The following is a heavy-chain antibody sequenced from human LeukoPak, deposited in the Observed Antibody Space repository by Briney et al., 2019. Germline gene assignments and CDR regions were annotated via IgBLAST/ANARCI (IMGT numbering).Heavy chain of an antibody. D-gene: IGHD5-24*01. Sequence: SETLSLTCTVSGYSISSGYYWGWIRPPPGKGLEWIGSIYHSGSTYDNPSLKSRLTISLDTSKNQFSLRLRSVTAADTAVYYCARAAVEMPTAWGQGTLVTVSS. CDR1: GYSISSGYY. CDR2: IYHSGST. J-gene: IGHJ4*02. V-gene: IGHV4-38-2*02. CDR3: ARAAVEMPTA.